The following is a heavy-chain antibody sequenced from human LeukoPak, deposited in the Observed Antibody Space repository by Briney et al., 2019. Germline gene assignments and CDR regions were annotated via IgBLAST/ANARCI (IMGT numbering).Heavy chain of an antibody. V-gene: IGHV3-11*04. D-gene: IGHD3-10*01. CDR3: ARGTYGSGSYYLGY. Sequence: GGSLRLSCAASGFIFSDYYMTWIRQAPGKGLEWVSYISSSDSILYYADSVKGRFTISRDNAKNSLYLQMNSLRAEDTAVYYCARGTYGSGSYYLGYWGQGTLVTVSS. CDR2: ISSSDSIL. CDR1: GFIFSDYY. J-gene: IGHJ4*02.